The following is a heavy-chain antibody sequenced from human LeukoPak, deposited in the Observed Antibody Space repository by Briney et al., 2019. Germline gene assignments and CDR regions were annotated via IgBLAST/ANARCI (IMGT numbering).Heavy chain of an antibody. CDR1: GGTFSSYT. CDR2: IIPILGIA. J-gene: IGHJ4*02. Sequence: ASVKDSCKSSGGTFSSYTISWVRQAPGQGLDWRGRIIPILGIANYAQKFQGRVTITADKSTSTAYMELSSLRSEDTAVYYCASVVKLQFLEWLSKQHDYWGQGTLVTVSS. V-gene: IGHV1-69*02. CDR3: ASVVKLQFLEWLSKQHDY. D-gene: IGHD3-3*01.